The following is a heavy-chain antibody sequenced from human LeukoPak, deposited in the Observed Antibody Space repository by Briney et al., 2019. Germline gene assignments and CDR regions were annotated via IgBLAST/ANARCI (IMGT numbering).Heavy chain of an antibody. Sequence: ASVKVSCKASGYTFTGYHMHWVRQAPGQGLEWMGWINPNSGGTNYAQKFQGRVTMTRDTSISTAYMELSRLRSDDTAVYYCARGQSRYCSSTSCYSGPTNYYMDVWGKGTTVTVSS. CDR1: GYTFTGYH. D-gene: IGHD2-2*01. V-gene: IGHV1-2*02. CDR2: INPNSGGT. J-gene: IGHJ6*03. CDR3: ARGQSRYCSSTSCYSGPTNYYMDV.